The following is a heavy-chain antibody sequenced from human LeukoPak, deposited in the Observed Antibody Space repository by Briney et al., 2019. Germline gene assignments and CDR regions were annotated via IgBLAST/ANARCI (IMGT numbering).Heavy chain of an antibody. Sequence: GGSLRLSCAASGFTFSSYSMNWVRQAPGKGLEWVSGISGSGGSTYYADSVKGRFTISRDNSKNTLYLQMNSLRAEDTAVYYCAKAVAGILNWFDPWGQGALVTVSS. V-gene: IGHV3-23*01. CDR1: GFTFSSYS. CDR2: ISGSGGST. CDR3: AKAVAGILNWFDP. J-gene: IGHJ5*02. D-gene: IGHD6-19*01.